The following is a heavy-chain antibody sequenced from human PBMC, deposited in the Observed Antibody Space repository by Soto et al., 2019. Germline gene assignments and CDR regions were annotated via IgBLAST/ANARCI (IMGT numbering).Heavy chain of an antibody. J-gene: IGHJ4*02. Sequence: PGGSLRLSCAASGFAFGTYAMNWVRQAPGEGLEWVSAIDNSGTVTYYADSVKGRFTISRDNSKNTLYLQMNSLRAEDTAVYYCAKHTGLVIASVDYWGQGTLVTVSS. V-gene: IGHV3-23*05. CDR1: GFAFGTYA. CDR3: AKHTGLVIASVDY. CDR2: IDNSGTVT. D-gene: IGHD3-9*01.